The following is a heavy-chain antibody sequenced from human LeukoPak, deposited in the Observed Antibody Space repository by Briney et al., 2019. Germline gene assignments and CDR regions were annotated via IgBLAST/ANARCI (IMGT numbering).Heavy chain of an antibody. V-gene: IGHV4-59*08. Sequence: SETLSLTCTVSGGSISSYYWSWIRQPPGKGLEWIGYIYYSGSTNYNPSLKSRVTISVDTSKNQFSLKLSSVTAADTAVYYCASGAVAGDAFDIWGKGTMVTVSS. CDR1: GGSISSYY. J-gene: IGHJ3*02. D-gene: IGHD6-19*01. CDR2: IYYSGST. CDR3: ASGAVAGDAFDI.